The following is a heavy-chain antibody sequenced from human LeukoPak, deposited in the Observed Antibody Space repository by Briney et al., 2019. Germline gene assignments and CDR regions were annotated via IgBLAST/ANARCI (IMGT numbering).Heavy chain of an antibody. CDR2: ISSGSHHK. CDR1: GFTFSRFS. J-gene: IGHJ3*02. D-gene: IGHD6-13*01. V-gene: IGHV3-21*06. CDR3: ATRLTADSYEASDI. Sequence: GGSLRLSCAGSGFTFSRFSMIWVRQAPGKGLEWVASISSGSHHKYHADSLKGRFTISRDKDKNSLFLQMNSLRAEDTALYYCATRLTADSYEASDIWGQGTMVTVSS.